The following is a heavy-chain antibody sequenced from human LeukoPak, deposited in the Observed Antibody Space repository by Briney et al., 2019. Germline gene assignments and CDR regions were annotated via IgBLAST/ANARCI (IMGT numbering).Heavy chain of an antibody. V-gene: IGHV3-53*01. CDR2: IYSGGST. CDR3: SIVAARRFDY. Sequence: QTGGSLRLSCAASGFTFSSYAMSWVRQAPGKGLEWVSVIYSGGSTYYADSVKGRFTISRDNSKNTLYLQMNSLRAEDTAVYYCSIVAARRFDYWGQGTLVTVSS. D-gene: IGHD6-6*01. CDR1: GFTFSSYA. J-gene: IGHJ4*02.